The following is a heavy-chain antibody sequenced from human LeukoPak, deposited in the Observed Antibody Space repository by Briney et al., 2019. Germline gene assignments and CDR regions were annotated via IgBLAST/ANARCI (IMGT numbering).Heavy chain of an antibody. J-gene: IGHJ3*02. Sequence: PGGSMRLSCAASGLTFSSYAMHWVRHAPGKGLEYVSAISSNGSSTYYANSVKGRFTISRDNSKNTLYLQMGSVRAEDMAVYYCARELTYYYAFDIWGQGTMVTVSS. CDR3: ARELTYYYAFDI. CDR1: GLTFSSYA. V-gene: IGHV3-64*01. D-gene: IGHD3-10*01. CDR2: ISSNGSST.